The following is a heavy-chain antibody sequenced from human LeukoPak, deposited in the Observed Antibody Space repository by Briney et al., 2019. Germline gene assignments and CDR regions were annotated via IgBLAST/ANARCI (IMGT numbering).Heavy chain of an antibody. CDR3: ARAGFHTSSGLNWFDP. V-gene: IGHV3-74*01. D-gene: IGHD6-19*01. CDR1: GFTFSSYS. CDR2: MNTDGSST. J-gene: IGHJ5*02. Sequence: GGSLRLSCAASGFTFSSYSMNWVRQAPGKGLVWVSRMNTDGSSTSYADSVKGRFTISRDNAKNTLYLQMNSLRAEDTAVYYCARAGFHTSSGLNWFDPWGQGTLVTVSS.